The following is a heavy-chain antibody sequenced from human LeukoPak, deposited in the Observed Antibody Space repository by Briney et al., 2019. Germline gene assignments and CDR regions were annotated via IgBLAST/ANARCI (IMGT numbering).Heavy chain of an antibody. CDR1: GFTFNNYG. Sequence: GGSLRLSCAASGFTFNNYGMHWVRQAPGKGLEWVAVISYDGRNIHYPDSVKGRFTISRDISTDTLWLQMDSLRTEDSAVYYCAKGPLRGTAAAIDYWGQGTLVTVSS. CDR3: AKGPLRGTAAAIDY. V-gene: IGHV3-30*18. J-gene: IGHJ4*02. CDR2: ISYDGRNI. D-gene: IGHD2-2*01.